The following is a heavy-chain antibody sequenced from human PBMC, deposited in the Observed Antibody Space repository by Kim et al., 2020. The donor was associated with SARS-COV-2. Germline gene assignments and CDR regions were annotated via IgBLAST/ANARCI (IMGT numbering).Heavy chain of an antibody. J-gene: IGHJ5*02. V-gene: IGHV4-39*07. CDR2: IYYSGST. Sequence: SETLSLTCTVSGGSISSSSYYWGWIRQPPGKGLEWIGSIYYSGSTYYNPSLKSRVTISVDTSKNQFSLKLSSVTAADTAVYYCARSTQVDGETASWGQGTLVTVSS. CDR3: ARSTQVDGETAS. CDR1: GGSISSSSYY. D-gene: IGHD1-26*01.